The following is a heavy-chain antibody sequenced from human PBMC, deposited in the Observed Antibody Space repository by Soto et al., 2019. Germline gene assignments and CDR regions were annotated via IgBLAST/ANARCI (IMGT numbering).Heavy chain of an antibody. CDR3: ARTAARFPAPFDY. V-gene: IGHV4-39*07. Sequence: SETLSLTCTVSGGSISSSSYYWGWIRQPPGKGLEWIGSIYYSGSTYYNPSLKSRVTISVDTSKNQFSLKLTSVTAADTAVYYCARTAARFPAPFDYWGPGTLVTVSS. CDR2: IYYSGST. J-gene: IGHJ4*02. D-gene: IGHD2-21*01. CDR1: GGSISSSSYY.